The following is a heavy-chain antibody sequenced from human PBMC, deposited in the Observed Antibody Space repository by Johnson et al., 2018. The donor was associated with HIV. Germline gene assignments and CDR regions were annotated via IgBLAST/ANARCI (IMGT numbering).Heavy chain of an antibody. V-gene: IGHV3-30*19. CDR1: GFTFSSYG. Sequence: QVQLVESGGGVVQPGGSLRLSCAASGFTFSSYGMHWVRQAPGKGLEWVAAISYDGSNKYYADSVKDRFTISRDNSKNTLCLQMNSLRAEDTAVYYCVREIQSYGGNFGGAFDIWGQGTMVTVSS. CDR3: VREIQSYGGNFGGAFDI. J-gene: IGHJ3*02. D-gene: IGHD4-23*01. CDR2: ISYDGSNK.